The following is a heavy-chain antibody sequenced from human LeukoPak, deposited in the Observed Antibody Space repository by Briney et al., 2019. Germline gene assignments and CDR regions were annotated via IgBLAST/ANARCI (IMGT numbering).Heavy chain of an antibody. CDR1: GGSFSGYY. CDR2: INHSGST. V-gene: IGHV4-34*01. J-gene: IGHJ4*02. D-gene: IGHD3-3*01. Sequence: SETLSLTCAVYGGSFSGYYWSWIRQPPGKGLEWIGEINHSGSTNYNPSLKSRVTISVDTSKNQFSLKLSSVTAADTAVYYCARTFRESYYDFWSGYTTLDYWGQGTLVTVSS. CDR3: ARTFRESYYDFWSGYTTLDY.